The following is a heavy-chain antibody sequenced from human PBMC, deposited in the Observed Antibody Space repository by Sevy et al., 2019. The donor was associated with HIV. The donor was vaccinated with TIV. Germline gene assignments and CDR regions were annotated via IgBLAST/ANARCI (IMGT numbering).Heavy chain of an antibody. CDR3: ARGNVGGYCC. CDR1: DGSISSYY. J-gene: IGHJ4*02. D-gene: IGHD2-21*01. CDR2: IYYSGST. Sequence: SETLSLTCTVSDGSISSYYWSWIRQPPGKGLEWIGYIYYSGSTNYNPSLKSRVTISVDTSKNQFSLKLSSVTAADTAVYYCARGNVGGYCCWGQGTLVTVSS. V-gene: IGHV4-59*01.